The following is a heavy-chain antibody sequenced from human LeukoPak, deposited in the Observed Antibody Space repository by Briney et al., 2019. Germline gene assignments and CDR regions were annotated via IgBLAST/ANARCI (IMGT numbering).Heavy chain of an antibody. D-gene: IGHD6-6*01. J-gene: IGHJ6*02. CDR3: WARHKYYGMDV. CDR2: FYYSGST. V-gene: IGHV4-59*05. CDR1: GGSISSYY. Sequence: PSETLSLTCTVSGGSISSYYWSWIRQPPGKGMEWIGSFYYSGSTYYNPSLKSRVTISVDTSKNQFSLKLSSVTAADTAVYYCWARHKYYGMDVWGQGTTVTVSS.